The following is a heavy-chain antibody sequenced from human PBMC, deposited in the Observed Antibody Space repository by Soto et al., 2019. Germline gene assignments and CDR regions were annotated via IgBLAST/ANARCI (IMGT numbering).Heavy chain of an antibody. J-gene: IGHJ4*02. CDR3: ASFLIYSGYEY. CDR1: GFTVSSNY. CDR2: IYSGGST. D-gene: IGHD5-12*01. V-gene: IGHV3-53*01. Sequence: GGSLRLSCAASGFTVSSNYMSWVRQAPGKGLEWVSVIYSGGSTYYADSVKGRFTISRDNSKNTLYLQMNSLRAEDTAVYYCASFLIYSGYEYWGQGTLVTVSS.